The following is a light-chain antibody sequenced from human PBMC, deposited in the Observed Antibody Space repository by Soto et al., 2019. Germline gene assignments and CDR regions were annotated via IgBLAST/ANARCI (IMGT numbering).Light chain of an antibody. J-gene: IGKJ3*01. CDR3: QNYNSAPLT. V-gene: IGKV1-27*01. CDR1: QDISNS. Sequence: DIQVTQSPSSLSASVEDRDTITCRASQDISNSLAWYQQKPGKLPKLLIFAASTLQSGVPSRFSGSGSGTDFTLTISSLQPEDFATYYCQNYNSAPLTFGPGTRVDIK. CDR2: AAS.